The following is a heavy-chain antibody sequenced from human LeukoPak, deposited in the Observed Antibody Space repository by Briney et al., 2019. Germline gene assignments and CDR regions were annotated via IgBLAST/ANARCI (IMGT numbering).Heavy chain of an antibody. J-gene: IGHJ4*02. CDR1: GYTFTGYY. Sequence: ASVKVSCKASGYTFTGYYMHWVRQAPGQGLEWMGWINPNSGGTNCAQKFQGRVTMTRDTSISTAYMELSRLRSDDTAVYYCATAYSSGWSAIDYWGQGTLVTVSS. CDR3: ATAYSSGWSAIDY. V-gene: IGHV1-2*02. D-gene: IGHD6-19*01. CDR2: INPNSGGT.